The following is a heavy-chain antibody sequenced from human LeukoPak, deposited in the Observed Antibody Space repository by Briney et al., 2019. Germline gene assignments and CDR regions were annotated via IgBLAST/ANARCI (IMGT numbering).Heavy chain of an antibody. Sequence: SETLSLTCTDSGGSISSSSYYWGWIRQPPGEGLEWIGSIYYRGRTYYNPPTKSRVTISVATSKTQFSLKLSSVTAADTAVYYCAREVRAYCGGDCYPFDYWGHGTLVTVSS. J-gene: IGHJ4*01. CDR1: GGSISSSSYY. CDR3: AREVRAYCGGDCYPFDY. D-gene: IGHD2-21*02. V-gene: IGHV4-39*07. CDR2: IYYRGRT.